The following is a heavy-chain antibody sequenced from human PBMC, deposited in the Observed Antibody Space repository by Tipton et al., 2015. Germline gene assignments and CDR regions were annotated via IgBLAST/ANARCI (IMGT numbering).Heavy chain of an antibody. J-gene: IGHJ6*02. CDR1: GFTFDDYA. CDR3: ARQEGGDYGRFYGLDV. Sequence: SLRLSCAASGFTFDDYAMHWVRQIPGKGLEWVSGIGWSGGQIVYADSVKGRFTISRDNAKNALYLQMNSLRAEDTAFYYCARQEGGDYGRFYGLDVWGQGTTVTVSS. D-gene: IGHD4-17*01. V-gene: IGHV3-9*01. CDR2: IGWSGGQI.